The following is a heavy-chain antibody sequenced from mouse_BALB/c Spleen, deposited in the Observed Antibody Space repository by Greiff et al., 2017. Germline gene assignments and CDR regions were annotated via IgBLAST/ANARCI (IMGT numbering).Heavy chain of an antibody. CDR3: ARGVITTVVGYFDV. J-gene: IGHJ1*01. V-gene: IGHV1-80*01. Sequence: VQLQESGAELVRPGSSVKISCKASGYAFSSYWMNWVKQRPGQGLGWIGQIYPGDGDTNYNGKFKGKATLTADKSSSTAYMQLSSLTSEDSAVYFCARGVITTVVGYFDVWGAGTTVTVSS. CDR2: IYPGDGDT. D-gene: IGHD1-1*01. CDR1: GYAFSSYW.